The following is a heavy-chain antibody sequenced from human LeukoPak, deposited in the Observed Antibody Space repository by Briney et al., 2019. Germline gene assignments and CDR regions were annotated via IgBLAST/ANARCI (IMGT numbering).Heavy chain of an antibody. Sequence: GGSLRLSCAASGFTFSSYNMNWVRQAPRKGLEWVSSISSSSSYIYYADSVKGRFTISRDNAKNSLYLQMNSLRAEDTAVYYCARSLRSLFDIAAAGTGYWGQGTLVTVSS. CDR3: ARSLRSLFDIAAAGTGY. D-gene: IGHD6-13*01. J-gene: IGHJ4*02. V-gene: IGHV3-21*01. CDR2: ISSSSSYI. CDR1: GFTFSSYN.